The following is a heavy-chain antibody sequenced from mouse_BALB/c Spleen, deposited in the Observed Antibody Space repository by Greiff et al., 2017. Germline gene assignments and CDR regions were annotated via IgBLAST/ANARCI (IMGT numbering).Heavy chain of an antibody. D-gene: IGHD2-4*01. CDR1: GYTFTSYW. CDR3: ARWDYDLPFDY. Sequence: QVQLKESGAELAKPGASVKMSCKASGYTFTSYWMHWVKQRPGQGLEWIGYINPSTGYTEYNQKFKDKATLTADKSSSTAYMQLSSLTSEDSAVYYCARWDYDLPFDYWGQGTTLTVSS. V-gene: IGHV1-7*01. J-gene: IGHJ2*01. CDR2: INPSTGYT.